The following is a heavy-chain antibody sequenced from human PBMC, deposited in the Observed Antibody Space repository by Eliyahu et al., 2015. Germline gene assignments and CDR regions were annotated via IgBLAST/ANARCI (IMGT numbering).Heavy chain of an antibody. CDR2: ISWNSGSI. V-gene: IGHV3-9*01. D-gene: IGHD3-22*01. Sequence: EVQLVESGGGLVQPGRSXRLSCXASGFTFDDYAMHWVRQAPGKGLEWVSTISWNSGSIGYADSVKGRFTISRDSAKNSLYLQMNSLRAEDTALYYCAKGHYYDRSGYDYWGQGTLVTVSS. J-gene: IGHJ4*02. CDR1: GFTFDDYA. CDR3: AKGHYYDRSGYDY.